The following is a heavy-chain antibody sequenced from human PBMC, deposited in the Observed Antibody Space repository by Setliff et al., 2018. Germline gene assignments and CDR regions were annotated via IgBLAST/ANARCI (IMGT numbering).Heavy chain of an antibody. CDR1: GGSFSDYY. CDR2: INHNGNT. J-gene: IGHJ6*02. CDR3: ARDRTAYTYGLDV. Sequence: PSETLSLTCTVYGGSFSDYYWGWIRQSPGKRPEWIAEINHNGNTNFNPSLKSRVNMSVDTSNNQFVLNLKAVTAADTAVYYCARDRTAYTYGLDVWGQGTTVTVSS. V-gene: IGHV4-34*10. D-gene: IGHD3-16*01.